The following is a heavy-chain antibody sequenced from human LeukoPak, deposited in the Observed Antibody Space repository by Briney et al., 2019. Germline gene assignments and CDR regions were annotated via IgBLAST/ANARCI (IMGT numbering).Heavy chain of an antibody. Sequence: PGGSLRLSCAASGFTFSSYAMSWVRQAPGKGLEWVSAISGSGASTYYADSVKGRFTISRDNSKNTLYLQMNSLRAEDTAVYYCARGVVRGVIRYYYYYGMDVWGQGTTVTVSS. J-gene: IGHJ6*02. CDR2: ISGSGAST. CDR1: GFTFSSYA. D-gene: IGHD3-10*01. CDR3: ARGVVRGVIRYYYYYGMDV. V-gene: IGHV3-23*01.